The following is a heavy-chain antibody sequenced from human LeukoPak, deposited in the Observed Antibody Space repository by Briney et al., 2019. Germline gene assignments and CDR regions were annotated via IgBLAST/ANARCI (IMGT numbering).Heavy chain of an antibody. CDR1: GFTFSSYA. CDR2: ISSNGGST. J-gene: IGHJ4*02. Sequence: GGSLRLSCSASGFTFSSYAMHWVRQAPGKGLEYVSAISSNGGSTYYADSVKGRFTISRDNSKNTVYVQMDNLRPEDTAVYYCARVDTTLSYKLDYWGQGTLVTVSS. D-gene: IGHD1-1*01. V-gene: IGHV3-64*04. CDR3: ARVDTTLSYKLDY.